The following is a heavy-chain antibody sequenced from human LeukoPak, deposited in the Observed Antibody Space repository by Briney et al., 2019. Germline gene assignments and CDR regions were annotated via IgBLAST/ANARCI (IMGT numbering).Heavy chain of an antibody. CDR3: ARDMYYYDSSGFHYFDY. D-gene: IGHD3-22*01. V-gene: IGHV3-48*03. CDR2: VSSSGSTI. Sequence: PGGSLRLSCAASGFTFSSYEMNWVRQAPGKGLEWVSYVSSSGSTIYYADSVKGRFISSRDNTKNSLYLQMNSLRAEDTAVYYCARDMYYYDSSGFHYFDYWGQGALVTVSS. CDR1: GFTFSSYE. J-gene: IGHJ4*02.